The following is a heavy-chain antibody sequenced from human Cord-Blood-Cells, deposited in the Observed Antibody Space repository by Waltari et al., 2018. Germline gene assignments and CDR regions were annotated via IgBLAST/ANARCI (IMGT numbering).Heavy chain of an antibody. CDR2: IYSGGSP. CDR1: GFTVSSNY. D-gene: IGHD5-12*01. V-gene: IGHV3-53*01. J-gene: IGHJ6*02. CDR3: AGGYDYYYYGMDV. Sequence: EVQLVESGGGLIQPGGSLRLSCAASGFTVSSNYMSWVRQAPGKGLELMSVIYSGGSPYYADSVKGQFTISRDNSKNTLYLQMNSLRAEDTAVYYCAGGYDYYYYGMDVWGQGTTVTVSS.